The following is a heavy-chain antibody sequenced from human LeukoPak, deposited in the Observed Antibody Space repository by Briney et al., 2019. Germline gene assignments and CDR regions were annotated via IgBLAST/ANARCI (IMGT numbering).Heavy chain of an antibody. V-gene: IGHV1-69*05. CDR2: IIPIFGTA. Sequence: RVASVKVSCKASGGTFSSYAISWVRQAPGQGLEWMGGIIPIFGTANYAQKFQGRVTITTDESTSTAYMELGSLRSEDTAVYYCARDRGYCSSTRCYIGEYNWFDPWGQGTLVTVSS. D-gene: IGHD2-2*02. J-gene: IGHJ5*02. CDR3: ARDRGYCSSTRCYIGEYNWFDP. CDR1: GGTFSSYA.